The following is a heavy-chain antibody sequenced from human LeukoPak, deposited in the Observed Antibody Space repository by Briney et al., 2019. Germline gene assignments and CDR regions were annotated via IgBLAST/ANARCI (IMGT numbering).Heavy chain of an antibody. J-gene: IGHJ4*02. CDR3: AREAPGGYFDY. Sequence: ASLKVSCKASGYTCTTYFLHWVRQAPGQGLGWMGMINPSAGSTNYAQSFQGRVTMTRDTSTSTVYMELTSLTSEDTAVYYCAREAPGGYFDYWGQRTLVTVSS. D-gene: IGHD3-16*01. V-gene: IGHV1-46*01. CDR1: GYTCTTYF. CDR2: INPSAGST.